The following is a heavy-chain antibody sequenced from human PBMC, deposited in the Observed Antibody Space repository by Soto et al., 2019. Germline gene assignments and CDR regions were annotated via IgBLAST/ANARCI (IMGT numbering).Heavy chain of an antibody. CDR1: GGSITSHY. CDR2: TYFRGSA. Sequence: SETLSLTCAVSGGSITSHYWSWIRRPPGMGPEWVGSTYFRGSANYNPSLKSRVTISLDTSKNQLSLNLTAVTAADSAVYYCARDLRFRGWFDPWGQGTLVTVSS. J-gene: IGHJ5*02. V-gene: IGHV4-59*11. CDR3: ARDLRFRGWFDP.